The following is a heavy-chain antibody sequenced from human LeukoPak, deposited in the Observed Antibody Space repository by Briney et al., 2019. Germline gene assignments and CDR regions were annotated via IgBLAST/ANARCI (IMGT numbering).Heavy chain of an antibody. Sequence: ASVKVSCKASGSTFTGYDVHWVRQAPGQGLGWMGWIDPNKGDTKCRQKFQGRVSMTRDTSLSTAYMELSRLTSDDTAVYYCARDRSITEKYSGRYFHDYWGQGSLVTVSS. CDR1: GSTFTGYD. D-gene: IGHD1-26*01. V-gene: IGHV1-2*02. CDR3: ARDRSITEKYSGRYFHDY. J-gene: IGHJ4*02. CDR2: IDPNKGDT.